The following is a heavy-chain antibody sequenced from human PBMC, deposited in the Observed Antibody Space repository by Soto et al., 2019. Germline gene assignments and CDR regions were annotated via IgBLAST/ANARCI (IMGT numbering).Heavy chain of an antibody. Sequence: SETLSLTCTVSGDSVSKYYWNWTRQPAGKRLEWIGRIHSTRSPNYNPSLKSRVTMSVDTSKNQFSLKLNLTSVTAADTAVYYCARSPAYGDYANLDTWGQGTLVTVSS. CDR2: IHSTRSP. CDR1: GDSVSKYY. V-gene: IGHV4-4*07. D-gene: IGHD4-17*01. J-gene: IGHJ5*02. CDR3: ARSPAYGDYANLDT.